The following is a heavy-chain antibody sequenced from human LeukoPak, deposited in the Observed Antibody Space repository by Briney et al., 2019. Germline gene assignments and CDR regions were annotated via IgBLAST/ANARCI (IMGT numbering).Heavy chain of an antibody. CDR2: ISGSGGST. V-gene: IGHV3-23*01. J-gene: IGHJ5*02. D-gene: IGHD6-13*01. CDR1: GFTFSSYA. Sequence: PGGSLRLSCAASGFTFSSYAMSWVRQAPGKGLEWVSAISGSGGSTYYADSVKGRFTISRDNSKNTLYLQMNSLRAEDTAVYYCAKGDSSSWYVSWFDPWGQGTLVTVSS. CDR3: AKGDSSSWYVSWFDP.